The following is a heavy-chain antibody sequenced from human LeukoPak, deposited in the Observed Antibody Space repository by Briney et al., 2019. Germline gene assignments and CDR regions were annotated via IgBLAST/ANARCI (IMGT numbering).Heavy chain of an antibody. V-gene: IGHV1-69*05. CDR3: ALSGGYCTNGVCPSDAFDI. CDR1: GGTFSSYA. D-gene: IGHD2-8*01. CDR2: IIPIFGTA. Sequence: SVKVSCKASGGTFSSYAISWLRQAPGQGLEWMGGIIPIFGTANYAQKFQGRVTITTDESKSTAYMELSSLRSEDTAVYYCALSGGYCTNGVCPSDAFDIWGQGTMVTVSS. J-gene: IGHJ3*02.